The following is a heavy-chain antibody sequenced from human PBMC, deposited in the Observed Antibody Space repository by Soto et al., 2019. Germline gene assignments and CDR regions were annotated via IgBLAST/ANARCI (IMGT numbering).Heavy chain of an antibody. CDR2: IRYDGSNI. J-gene: IGHJ4*02. V-gene: IGHV3-33*01. D-gene: IGHD1-26*01. Sequence: QVQLVESGGGVVQPGRSLRLSCAASGFTFSGLGMHWVRQAPGKGLEWVAVIRYDGSNIYYADAVKGRFTISRDNSKDTLYLQMNRLRADATAVYYCARDGVGHTTFFGYFDSWGQGALVTVSS. CDR1: GFTFSGLG. CDR3: ARDGVGHTTFFGYFDS.